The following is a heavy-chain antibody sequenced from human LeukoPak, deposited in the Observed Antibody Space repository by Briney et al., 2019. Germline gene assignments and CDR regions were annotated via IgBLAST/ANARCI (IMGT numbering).Heavy chain of an antibody. D-gene: IGHD6-19*01. V-gene: IGHV4-39*07. CDR3: ARIVSGWVQH. CDR1: GGSISSSSYY. CDR2: IYYSGST. Sequence: SETLSLTCTVSGGSISSSSYYWGWIRQPPGKGLEWIGSIYYSGSTYYNPSLKSRVTISVDTSKNQFSLKLSSVTAADTAVYYCARIVSGWVQHWGQGTLVTVSS. J-gene: IGHJ1*01.